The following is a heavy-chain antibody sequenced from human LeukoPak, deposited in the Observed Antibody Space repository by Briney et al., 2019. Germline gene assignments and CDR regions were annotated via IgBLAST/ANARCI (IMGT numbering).Heavy chain of an antibody. CDR2: ISGGGETT. CDR3: ARDYADYVGYFFFDY. Sequence: PGGSLRLSCAASGFTFNNYAMNWVRQAPGKGLEWVSSISGGGETTYYADSAKGRFTISRDNSQNTLYLQMSSLRAEDTAVYCCARDYADYVGYFFFDYWGQGTLVTVSS. J-gene: IGHJ4*02. V-gene: IGHV3-23*01. CDR1: GFTFNNYA. D-gene: IGHD4-17*01.